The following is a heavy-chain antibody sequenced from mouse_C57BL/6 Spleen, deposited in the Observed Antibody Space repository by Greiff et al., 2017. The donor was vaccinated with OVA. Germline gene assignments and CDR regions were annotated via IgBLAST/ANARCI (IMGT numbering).Heavy chain of an antibody. CDR1: GFTFSSYA. CDR3: TRAPDDGYYAMDY. Sequence: EVQVVESGEGLVKPGGSLKLSCAASGFTFSSYAMSWVRQTPEKRLEWVAYISSGGDYIYYADTVKGRFTISRDNARNTLYLQMSSLKSEDTAMYYCTRAPDDGYYAMDYWGQGTSVTVSS. V-gene: IGHV5-9-1*02. D-gene: IGHD2-3*01. J-gene: IGHJ4*01. CDR2: ISSGGDYI.